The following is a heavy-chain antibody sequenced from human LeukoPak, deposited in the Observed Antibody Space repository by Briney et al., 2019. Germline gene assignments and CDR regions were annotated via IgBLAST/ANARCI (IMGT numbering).Heavy chain of an antibody. CDR1: GFTFRNAW. D-gene: IGHD6-13*01. J-gene: IGHJ4*02. CDR2: IKSQTDGGAI. CDR3: ATAAGIAAPGTKGLDY. Sequence: KPGGSLRLSCAASGFTFRNAWMSWVRQAPGKGLEWIGRIKSQTDGGAIAYAAPVKGRFTISRDDSKNTLDLQMNSLNTEDTAVYYCATAAGIAAPGTKGLDYWGQGTLVTVSS. V-gene: IGHV3-15*01.